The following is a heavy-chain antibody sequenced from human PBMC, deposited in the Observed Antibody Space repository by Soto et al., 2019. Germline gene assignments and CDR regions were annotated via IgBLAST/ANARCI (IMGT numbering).Heavy chain of an antibody. CDR1: GFTFSSYG. V-gene: IGHV3-33*01. Sequence: QVQLVESGGGVVQPGRSLRLSCAASGFTFSSYGMHWVRQAPGKGLEWVAVIWYGGSDKYYADSVKGRFTISRDNSKNTLYLQMNSLGAEDTAVYYCARAGLLLAYCGQGTLVTVSS. D-gene: IGHD1-26*01. CDR3: ARAGLLLAY. J-gene: IGHJ4*02. CDR2: IWYGGSDK.